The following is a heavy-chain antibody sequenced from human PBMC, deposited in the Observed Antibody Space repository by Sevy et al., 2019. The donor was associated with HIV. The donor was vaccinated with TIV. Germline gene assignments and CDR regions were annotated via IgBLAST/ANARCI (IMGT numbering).Heavy chain of an antibody. V-gene: IGHV3-23*01. CDR3: AREGCTKPHDY. CDR2: LSFGCGKI. J-gene: IGHJ4*02. Sequence: GGSLRLSCAASGFTFNIYSMGWVRQTPGKGLEWVATLSFGCGKINHADSVKGRFTMSRDDSKNAVYRQMNNLRVEDTAIYYCAREGCTKPHDYWGQGTLVTVSS. D-gene: IGHD2-8*01. CDR1: GFTFNIYS.